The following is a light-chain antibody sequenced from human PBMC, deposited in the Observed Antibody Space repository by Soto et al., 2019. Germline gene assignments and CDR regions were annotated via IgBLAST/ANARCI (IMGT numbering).Light chain of an antibody. J-gene: IGKJ1*01. CDR2: DAS. Sequence: EIVLTQSPATLSLSPGERATLSCRASQSLSRYLAWFQQKPGQAPRLLIYDASNRAAGIPARFSGSGSGTDFTLTISSLEPEDSAVYYCQQYNNWPWTFGQGTKVEIK. CDR3: QQYNNWPWT. V-gene: IGKV3-11*01. CDR1: QSLSRY.